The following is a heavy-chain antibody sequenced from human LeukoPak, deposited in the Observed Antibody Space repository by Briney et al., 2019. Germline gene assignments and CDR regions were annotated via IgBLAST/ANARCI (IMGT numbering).Heavy chain of an antibody. CDR3: AKDPPRYSSSYRPQGYFDY. CDR2: ISYDGSNK. V-gene: IGHV3-30*14. J-gene: IGHJ4*02. CDR1: GFTFSSYA. D-gene: IGHD6-6*01. Sequence: GGSLRLSCAASGFTFSSYAMHWVRQAPGKGLEWVAVISYDGSNKYYADSVKGRFTISRDNSGNTLYLQMNSLRAEDTAVYYCAKDPPRYSSSYRPQGYFDYWGQGTLVTVSS.